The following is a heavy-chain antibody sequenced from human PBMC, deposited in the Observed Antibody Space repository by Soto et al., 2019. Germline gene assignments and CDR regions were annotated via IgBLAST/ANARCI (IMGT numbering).Heavy chain of an antibody. CDR2: ISGSGGST. D-gene: IGHD3-3*01. Sequence: GGSLRLSCAASGFTFSSYAMSWVRQAPGKGLEWVSAISGSGGSTYYSDSVKGRFTISRDNSKNTLYLQMNSLRAEDTAVYYCAKVYYVFLSGYYLAYYFDYWGQGTLVTVSS. CDR3: AKVYYVFLSGYYLAYYFDY. CDR1: GFTFSSYA. V-gene: IGHV3-23*01. J-gene: IGHJ4*02.